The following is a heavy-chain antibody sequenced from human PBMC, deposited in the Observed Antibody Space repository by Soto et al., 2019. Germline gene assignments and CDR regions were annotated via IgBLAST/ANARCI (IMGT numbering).Heavy chain of an antibody. CDR1: GGSISSYY. Sequence: SETLSLTCTVSGGSISSYYWSWIRQPPGKGLEWIGYIYYSGSTNYNPSLKSRVTISVDTSKNQFSLKLSSVTAADTAVYYCARVSYYYDSSGYYYFDYWGQGTLVTVS. V-gene: IGHV4-59*01. CDR3: ARVSYYYDSSGYYYFDY. CDR2: IYYSGST. D-gene: IGHD3-22*01. J-gene: IGHJ4*02.